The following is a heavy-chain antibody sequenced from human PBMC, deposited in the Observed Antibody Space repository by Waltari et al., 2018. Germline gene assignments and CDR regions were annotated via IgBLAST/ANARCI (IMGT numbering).Heavy chain of an antibody. V-gene: IGHV4-34*01. J-gene: IGHJ4*02. Sequence: QVQLQQWGAGLLKPSETLSLTCAVYGGSFSGYYWSWIRQPPGKGLEWIGEINHSGSTNYNPSLKSRVTISVDTSKNQFSPKLSSVTAADTAVYYCARGRWRSLYGHGSWSYFDYWGQGTLVTVSS. CDR2: INHSGST. D-gene: IGHD3-10*01. CDR1: GGSFSGYY. CDR3: ARGRWRSLYGHGSWSYFDY.